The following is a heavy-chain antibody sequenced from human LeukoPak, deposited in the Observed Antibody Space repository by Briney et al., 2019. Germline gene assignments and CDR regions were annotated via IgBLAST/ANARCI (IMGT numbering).Heavy chain of an antibody. J-gene: IGHJ4*02. CDR2: IYYSGST. CDR3: ARLYSSSWID. V-gene: IGHV4-59*08. D-gene: IGHD6-13*01. CDR1: GGSISSYY. Sequence: SETLSLTCAVSGGSISSYYWSWIRQPPGKGLEWIGYIYYSGSTNYNPSLKSRVTISVDTSKNQFSLKLSSVTAADTAVYYCARLYSSSWIDWGQGTLVTVSS.